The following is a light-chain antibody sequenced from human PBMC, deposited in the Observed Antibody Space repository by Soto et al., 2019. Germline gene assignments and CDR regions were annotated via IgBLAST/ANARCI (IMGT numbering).Light chain of an antibody. CDR2: GAS. V-gene: IGKV3-20*01. Sequence: EIVLTQSPGTLSLSPGERATLSCRASQSVSNNYLAWYQQKPGQAPRLLIYGASSRATGIPDRFSGSGSGTDFTLTISRLEPEDFAVYYCQQYNNWPPITFGQGTRLENK. J-gene: IGKJ5*01. CDR1: QSVSNNY. CDR3: QQYNNWPPIT.